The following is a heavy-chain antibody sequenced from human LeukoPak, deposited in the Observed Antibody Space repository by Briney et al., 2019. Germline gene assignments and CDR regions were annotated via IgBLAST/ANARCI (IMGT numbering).Heavy chain of an antibody. Sequence: GGSLRLSCAASGFTFSSYSMTWVRQAPGKGLEWVSYISSSSSTICYADSVKGRFTISRDNAKNSLYLQMNSLRAEDTAVYYCARGVASPYFDYWGQGTLVTVSS. D-gene: IGHD2-15*01. CDR2: ISSSSSTI. CDR1: GFTFSSYS. J-gene: IGHJ4*02. CDR3: ARGVASPYFDY. V-gene: IGHV3-48*01.